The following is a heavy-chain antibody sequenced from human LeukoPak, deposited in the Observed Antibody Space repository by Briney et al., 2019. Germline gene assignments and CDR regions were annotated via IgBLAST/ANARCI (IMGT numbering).Heavy chain of an antibody. Sequence: GASVKVSCKASGYTFTGYYMHWVRQAPGQGLEWMGWINPNSGGTNYAQKFQGRVTMTRDTSISTAYMELSRLRSDDTAVYYCARDVDTAMVSGWFDPWSQGTLVTVSS. V-gene: IGHV1-2*02. CDR3: ARDVDTAMVSGWFDP. D-gene: IGHD5-18*01. CDR2: INPNSGGT. CDR1: GYTFTGYY. J-gene: IGHJ5*02.